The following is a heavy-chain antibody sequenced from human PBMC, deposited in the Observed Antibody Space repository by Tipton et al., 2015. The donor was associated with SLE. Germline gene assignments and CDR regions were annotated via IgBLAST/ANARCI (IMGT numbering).Heavy chain of an antibody. CDR2: IYHSGST. J-gene: IGHJ5*02. Sequence: TLSLTCTVSGYSISSGYYWGWIRQPPGKGLEWIGSIYHSGSTYYNPSLKSRVTISVDTSKNQFSLKLSSVTAADTAVYYCARGGWFDPWGQGTLVTVSS. CDR1: GYSISSGYY. CDR3: ARGGWFDP. V-gene: IGHV4-38-2*02.